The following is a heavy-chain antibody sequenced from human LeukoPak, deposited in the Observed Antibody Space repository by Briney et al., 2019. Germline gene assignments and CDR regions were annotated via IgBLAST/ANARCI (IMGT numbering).Heavy chain of an antibody. CDR3: ARDSSGFYLFDY. CDR1: GFTFGSYS. CDR2: ISSTSSYI. D-gene: IGHD3-22*01. V-gene: IGHV3-21*01. Sequence: GGSLRLSCAASGFTFGSYSMNWVRQAPGKGLEWVSSISSTSSYIYYADSVKGRFTISRDNAKNSLYLQMNSLRAEDTAVYYCARDSSGFYLFDYWGQGTLVTVSS. J-gene: IGHJ4*02.